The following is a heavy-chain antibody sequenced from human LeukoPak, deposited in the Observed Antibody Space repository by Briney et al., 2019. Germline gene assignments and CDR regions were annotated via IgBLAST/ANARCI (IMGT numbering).Heavy chain of an antibody. D-gene: IGHD2-15*01. CDR3: TTDLALYCSGGSCYPFAEYFQH. V-gene: IGHV3-15*01. CDR1: EFTFGDYA. Sequence: GGSLRLSCTASEFTFGDYAMSWVRQAPGKGLEWVGRIKSKTDGGTTDYAAPVKGRFTISRDDSKNTLYLQMNSLKTEDTAVYYCTTDLALYCSGGSCYPFAEYFQHWGQGTLVTVSS. J-gene: IGHJ1*01. CDR2: IKSKTDGGTT.